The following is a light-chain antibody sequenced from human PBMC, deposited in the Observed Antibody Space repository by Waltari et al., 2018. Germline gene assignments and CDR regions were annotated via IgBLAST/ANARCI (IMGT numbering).Light chain of an antibody. V-gene: IGKV3-11*01. CDR1: QRVSRY. J-gene: IGKJ4*01. CDR3: QQRSTWPLT. CDR2: EAS. Sequence: EIVLTQSPATLSLSPGQRAPLSWKASQRVSRYLAWYQQKTGQAPRLLIYEASDRATGIPARFSGSGAGTEFTLTISSLEPEDFAVYYCQQRSTWPLTFGGGTKVEIK.